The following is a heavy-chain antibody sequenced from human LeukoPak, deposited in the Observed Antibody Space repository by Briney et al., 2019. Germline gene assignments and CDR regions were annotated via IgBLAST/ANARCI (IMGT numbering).Heavy chain of an antibody. CDR3: ARDPYSSGWYGNENYYWFDP. J-gene: IGHJ5*02. CDR2: IKQDGSEK. V-gene: IGHV3-7*01. D-gene: IGHD6-19*01. CDR1: GFTLSSYW. Sequence: GGSLRLSCAASGFTLSSYWMSWVRQAPGKGLEWVANIKQDGSEKYYVDSVRGRFTISRDNAKNSLYLQMNSLRAEDTAVYYCARDPYSSGWYGNENYYWFDPWGQGTLVTVSS.